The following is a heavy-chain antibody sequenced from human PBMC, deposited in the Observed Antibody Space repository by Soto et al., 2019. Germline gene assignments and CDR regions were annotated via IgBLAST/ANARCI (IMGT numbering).Heavy chain of an antibody. CDR2: ISYDGSNK. CDR1: GFTFSSYA. V-gene: IGHV3-30-3*01. Sequence: QVQLVESGGGVVQPGRSLRLSCAASGFTFSSYAMHWVRQAPGKGLEWVAVISYDGSNKYYADSVKGRFTISRDNSKNTLYLQMNSLRAEDTAVYYCARGDLTDDFDYWGQGTLFTVSS. CDR3: ARGDLTDDFDY. J-gene: IGHJ4*02.